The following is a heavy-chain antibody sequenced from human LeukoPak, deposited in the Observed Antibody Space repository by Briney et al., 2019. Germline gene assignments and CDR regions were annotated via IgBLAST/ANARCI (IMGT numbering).Heavy chain of an antibody. CDR1: GYTFSDYY. CDR2: VNPNSGGT. CDR3: SRGAPTIAMTGTGLDY. Sequence: ASVKVSCKASGYTFSDYYMHWVRQAPGQGLEWMGWVNPNSGGTNYAQKFQGRFTVTRDTSINTAYMEVSGLRSDDTAVYYCSRGAPTIAMTGTGLDYWGQGTLVAVS. J-gene: IGHJ4*02. D-gene: IGHD6-19*01. V-gene: IGHV1-2*02.